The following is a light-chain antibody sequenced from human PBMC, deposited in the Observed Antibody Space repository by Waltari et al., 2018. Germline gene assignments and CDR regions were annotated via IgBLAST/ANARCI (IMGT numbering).Light chain of an antibody. Sequence: DIVMTQSPLSLAVIPGEPASISCRSSQSLLHTNGYNYVDWYLQKPGQSPNLLFYLGSNRASGVLDRFSGSGSGTEFTLKISRVETDDLGVYYCMQALQLPRTFGPGTMVEIK. CDR3: MQALQLPRT. CDR2: LGS. J-gene: IGKJ1*01. CDR1: QSLLHTNGYNY. V-gene: IGKV2-28*01.